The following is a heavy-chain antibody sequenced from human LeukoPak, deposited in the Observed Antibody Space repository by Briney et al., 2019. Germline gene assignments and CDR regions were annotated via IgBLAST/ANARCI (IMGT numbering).Heavy chain of an antibody. CDR2: ISGSGGST. J-gene: IGHJ3*02. CDR3: TAYCGGDCSPGDAFDI. V-gene: IGHV3-23*01. Sequence: GGSLRLSCAASGFTFSSYAMSWVRQAPGKGLEWGSAISGSGGSTDYAASVKRRFTSSRDNSKNTLYLQMNSLRAEDTAVYYCTAYCGGDCSPGDAFDIWGQGTMVTVSS. CDR1: GFTFSSYA. D-gene: IGHD2-21*02.